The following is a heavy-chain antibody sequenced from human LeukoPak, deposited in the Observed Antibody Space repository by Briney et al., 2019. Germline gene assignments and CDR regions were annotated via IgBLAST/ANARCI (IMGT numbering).Heavy chain of an antibody. CDR1: GYTFTGYY. CDR3: AIPIPDSGYEFDY. D-gene: IGHD5-12*01. J-gene: IGHJ4*02. CDR2: INPNSGGT. Sequence: GASVKVSCKASGYTFTGYYMHWVRQAPGQGLEWMGWINPNSGGTNYAQKFQGRVTMTRDTSISTAYMELNRLRSDDTAVYYCAIPIPDSGYEFDYWGQGTLVTVSS. V-gene: IGHV1-2*02.